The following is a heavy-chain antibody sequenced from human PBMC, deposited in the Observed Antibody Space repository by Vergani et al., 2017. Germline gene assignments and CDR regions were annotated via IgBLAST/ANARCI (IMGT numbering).Heavy chain of an antibody. J-gene: IGHJ4*02. D-gene: IGHD1-26*01. CDR2: ISYDGDRR. V-gene: IGHV3-30*18. CDR3: AKLPSGRIVGPLYYFDS. CDR1: GFSFRGHG. Sequence: QVHLVESGGGVVQPGRSLTLSCVASGFSFRGHGMHWVRQAPGKGLEWVAMISYDGDRRDYGDFAKGRFTISRDSSKTVYLQMNSLRVEDTAMYFCAKLPSGRIVGPLYYFDSWGQGTLVTVSS.